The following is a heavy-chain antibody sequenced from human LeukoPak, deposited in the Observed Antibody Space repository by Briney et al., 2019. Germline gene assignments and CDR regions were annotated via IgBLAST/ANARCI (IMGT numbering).Heavy chain of an antibody. D-gene: IGHD3-22*01. V-gene: IGHV3-15*04. CDR1: GFTFNYAW. Sequence: GGSLRLSCAASGFTFNYAWMSWVRQVPGKGLEWVGQTVSEIDGGTTDYAAPVKGRFTISRDDSTNTLYLQMNSLTTEDTAVYYCTSGRGFYYDTWDQGTLVTVSS. CDR2: TVSEIDGGTT. J-gene: IGHJ5*02. CDR3: TSGRGFYYDT.